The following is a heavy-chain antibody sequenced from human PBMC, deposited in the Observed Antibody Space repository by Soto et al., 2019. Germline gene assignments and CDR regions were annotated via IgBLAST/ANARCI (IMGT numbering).Heavy chain of an antibody. V-gene: IGHV4-4*07. CDR3: ARSGIWFGRTDY. J-gene: IGHJ4*02. Sequence: SETLSLTCTVSGGSISSYYWSWIRQPAGKGLEWIGRIYTSGSTNYNPSLKSRVTMSVDTSKNQFSLKLSSVTAADTSVYYCARSGIWFGRTDYWGQGALVTVSS. CDR2: IYTSGST. CDR1: GGSISSYY. D-gene: IGHD3-10*01.